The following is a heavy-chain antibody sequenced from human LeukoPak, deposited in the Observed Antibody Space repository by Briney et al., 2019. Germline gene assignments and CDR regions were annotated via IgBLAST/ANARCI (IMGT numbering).Heavy chain of an antibody. CDR1: GFTVSSNY. V-gene: IGHV3-53*01. CDR2: IYSGGTI. D-gene: IGHD3-22*01. J-gene: IGHJ4*02. CDR3: AREGSYDGSTMRYFDY. Sequence: GGSLRLSCAASGFTVSSNYMAWVRQAPGKGLEWVSVIYSGGTIYYADSVKGRFTISRDNSKNTLYLQMNSLRAEDTAVYYCAREGSYDGSTMRYFDYWGQGTLVTVSS.